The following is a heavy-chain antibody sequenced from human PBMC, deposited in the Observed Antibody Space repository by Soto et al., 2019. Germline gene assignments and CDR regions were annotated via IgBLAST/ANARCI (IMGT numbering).Heavy chain of an antibody. CDR3: AEGGGTTGADYMDV. V-gene: IGHV3-21*01. J-gene: IGHJ6*03. CDR2: MSSTGSFM. CDR1: GFTFSHYS. D-gene: IGHD2-8*02. Sequence: EVQLVESGGGLVKPGESLRLACAASGFTFSHYSMNWVRQAPGKGLEWVSSMSSTGSFMYYADSVKGRFTISRDSAKESLYLQMINLTGEDTAVSFGAEGGGTTGADYMDVWGKGTTVIVSS.